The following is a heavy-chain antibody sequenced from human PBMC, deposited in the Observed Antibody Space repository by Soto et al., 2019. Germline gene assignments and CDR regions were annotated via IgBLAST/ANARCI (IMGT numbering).Heavy chain of an antibody. V-gene: IGHV4-39*01. Sequence: QVHLQESGPGLVKPSETLSLTCTVSGGFINNSAYYWGWIRQPPGKGLDWIASGYYGGRTYYNPSLKSRVTFSLGTSKSRFSLELSSVTAADTAVYYCVRHGAYSTSVYYYYGMDVWGQGTTVTVSS. J-gene: IGHJ6*02. CDR1: GGFINNSAYY. CDR2: GYYGGRT. D-gene: IGHD6-13*01. CDR3: VRHGAYSTSVYYYYGMDV.